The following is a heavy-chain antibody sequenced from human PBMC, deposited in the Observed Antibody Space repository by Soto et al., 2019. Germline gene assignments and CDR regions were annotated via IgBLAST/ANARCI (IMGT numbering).Heavy chain of an antibody. CDR3: APVITGTSAYHNCILV. CDR2: IIPILGIA. J-gene: IGHJ6*03. V-gene: IGHV1-69*02. D-gene: IGHD1-7*01. Sequence: SVKVSCKVSGGTFSSYTISWVRQAPGQGLEWMGRIIPILGIANYAQKFQGRVTITADKSTSTAYMELSSLRSEDTAVYYCAPVITGTSAYHNCILVCDKGPTGTVFS. CDR1: GGTFSSYT.